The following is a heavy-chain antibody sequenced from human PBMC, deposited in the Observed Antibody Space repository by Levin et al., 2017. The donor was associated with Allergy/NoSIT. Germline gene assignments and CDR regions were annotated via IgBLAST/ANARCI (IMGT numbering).Heavy chain of an antibody. J-gene: IGHJ3*02. CDR1: GYTFTSYY. D-gene: IGHD2-15*01. Sequence: ASVKVSCKASGYTFTSYYMHWVRQAPGQGLEWMGIINPSGGSTSYAQKFQGRVTMTRDTSTSTVYMELSSLRSEDTAVYYCAREWTGGCSGGSCYSGAFDIWGQGTMVTVSS. CDR2: INPSGGST. V-gene: IGHV1-46*01. CDR3: AREWTGGCSGGSCYSGAFDI.